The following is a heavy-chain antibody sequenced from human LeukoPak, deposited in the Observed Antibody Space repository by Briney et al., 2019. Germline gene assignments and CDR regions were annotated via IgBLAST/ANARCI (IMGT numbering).Heavy chain of an antibody. CDR2: ISSNGGST. Sequence: GGSLRLSCAASGFTFSSYAMHWVRQAPGKVLEYVSAISSNGGSTYYANSVKGRFTISRDNSKNTLYLQMGSLRAEDMAVYYCASRLRFLEWLSYDAFDIWGQGTMVTVSS. CDR3: ASRLRFLEWLSYDAFDI. D-gene: IGHD3-3*01. CDR1: GFTFSSYA. J-gene: IGHJ3*02. V-gene: IGHV3-64*01.